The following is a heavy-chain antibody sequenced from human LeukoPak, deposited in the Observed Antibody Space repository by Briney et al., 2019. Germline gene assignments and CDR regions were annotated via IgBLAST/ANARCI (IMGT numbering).Heavy chain of an antibody. CDR1: GGSISSGGYS. J-gene: IGHJ3*02. CDR3: ARYIPGDAFDI. CDR2: IYHSGST. Sequence: PSETLSHTCAVSGGSISSGGYSWSWIRQPPGKGLEWIGYIYHSGSTYYNPSLKSRVTISVDRSKNQFSLKLSSVTAADTAVYYCARYIPGDAFDIWGQGTMVTVSS. D-gene: IGHD2-2*02. V-gene: IGHV4-30-2*01.